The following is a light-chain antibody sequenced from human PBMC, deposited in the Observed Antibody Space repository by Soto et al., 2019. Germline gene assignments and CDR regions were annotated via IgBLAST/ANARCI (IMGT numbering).Light chain of an antibody. CDR1: QSVSSNY. CDR2: GAS. V-gene: IGKV3-20*01. J-gene: IGKJ5*01. Sequence: EIVLTQSPGTLSLSPGERATLSCRASQSVSSNYLAWYQQTPGQAPRLLIYGASSRATGIPDRFSGSGSGTDFSLIICRLLPEDFAVYYCQHYGNSPITFGQGTRLEIK. CDR3: QHYGNSPIT.